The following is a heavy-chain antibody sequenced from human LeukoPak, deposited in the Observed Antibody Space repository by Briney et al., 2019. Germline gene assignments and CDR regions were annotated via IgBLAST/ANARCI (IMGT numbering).Heavy chain of an antibody. D-gene: IGHD3-22*01. V-gene: IGHV1-69-2*01. CDR3: ATGYYDSSGPFFDY. CDR2: VDPEDGET. Sequence: ASVKVSCKASGYTFTDYYMQWVQQAPGKGLEWMGRVDPEDGETIYAEKFQGRVTITADTSTDTTYMELSSLRSEDTAVYYCATGYYDSSGPFFDYWGQGTLVTVSS. J-gene: IGHJ4*02. CDR1: GYTFTDYY.